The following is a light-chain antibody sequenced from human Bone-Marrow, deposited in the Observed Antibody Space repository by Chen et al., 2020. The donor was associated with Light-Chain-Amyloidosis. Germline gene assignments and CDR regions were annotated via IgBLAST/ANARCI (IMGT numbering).Light chain of an antibody. Sequence: SYQLPQPPSVSVSPGLTASITCSGDKLGDKYACWYQQKPGQSPVLVIYQESKLPAGIPERFSGSNSGNTATLTISGTQAMDEADYYCQAWDSSTAGVFGGGTKLTVL. J-gene: IGLJ2*01. CDR1: KLGDKY. V-gene: IGLV3-1*01. CDR2: QES. CDR3: QAWDSSTAGV.